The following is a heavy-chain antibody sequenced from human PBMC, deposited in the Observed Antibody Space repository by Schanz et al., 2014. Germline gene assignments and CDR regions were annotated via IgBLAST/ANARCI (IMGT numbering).Heavy chain of an antibody. V-gene: IGHV3-21*02. J-gene: IGHJ4*02. D-gene: IGHD6-13*01. CDR2: SSSSGGHI. CDR3: ARGYSNIWSPMAY. CDR1: GFTVSAYS. Sequence: EVPVVESGGRLVRPGGSLRLSCSGFTVSAYSANWVRQAPGKGLEWVSSSSSSGGHIYYAASVKVPFTITRDIAKISLSLQMTSLRAEDTAVYYCARGYSNIWSPMAYWGQGTLVAVSS.